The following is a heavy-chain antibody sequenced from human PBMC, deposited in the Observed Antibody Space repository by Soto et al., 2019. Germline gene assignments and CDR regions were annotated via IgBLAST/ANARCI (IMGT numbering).Heavy chain of an antibody. CDR3: AHRRSGDVMT. Sequence: QITLQESGPTLVKPTQTLTLTCTFSGFSLTTTGMRVGWIRQPPGKAPELLARIYWDDDKRYAPSMKSRLTIAKDTSRNQVVLTMINMDPVDTATYYCAHRRSGDVMTWGQGTLVTVSS. V-gene: IGHV2-5*05. CDR1: GFSLTTTGMR. CDR2: IYWDDDK. J-gene: IGHJ5*02. D-gene: IGHD3-10*01.